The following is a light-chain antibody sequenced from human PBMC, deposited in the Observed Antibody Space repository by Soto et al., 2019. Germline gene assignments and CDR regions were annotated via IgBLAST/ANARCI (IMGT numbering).Light chain of an antibody. CDR2: GAS. CDR1: QSVRSSY. Sequence: EIVLTQSPGTLSLSPGERVTLSCRASQSVRSSYLAWYQQVPGQAPRLLIYGASRRATGIADRFSGRGSGTDFTLTISRLEPEDFAVYYCQQYSDRLSFGGGPMVEIK. CDR3: QQYSDRLS. J-gene: IGKJ4*01. V-gene: IGKV3-20*01.